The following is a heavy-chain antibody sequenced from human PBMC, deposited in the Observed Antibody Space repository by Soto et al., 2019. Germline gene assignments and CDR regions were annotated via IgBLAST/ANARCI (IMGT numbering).Heavy chain of an antibody. CDR3: ARETYYDFWSGYYYYYYGMDV. CDR1: GFTFSSYW. CDR2: IKQDGSEK. J-gene: IGHJ6*02. D-gene: IGHD3-3*01. Sequence: EVQLVESGGGLVQPGGSLRLSCAASGFTFSSYWMSWVRQAPGKGLEWVANIKQDGSEKYYVDSVKGRFTISRDNAKNSLYLQMNSLRAEDTAVYYCARETYYDFWSGYYYYYYGMDVWGQGTTVTVSS. V-gene: IGHV3-7*01.